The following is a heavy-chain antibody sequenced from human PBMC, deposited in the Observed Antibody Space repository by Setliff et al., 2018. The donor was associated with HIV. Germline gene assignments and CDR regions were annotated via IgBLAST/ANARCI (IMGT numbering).Heavy chain of an antibody. V-gene: IGHV4-59*01. CDR1: GGSISRYF. J-gene: IGHJ4*02. CDR2: IKYSGDT. Sequence: SETMSLTCTVSGGSISRYFWSWIRQSPGKGLEWIGYIKYSGDTNYNPSLGSRVTISVDASKNQFTLKLTSVTAADTAVYYCARVSTMGVRLDFDYWGQGTLVTVSS. CDR3: ARVSTMGVRLDFDY. D-gene: IGHD3-10*01.